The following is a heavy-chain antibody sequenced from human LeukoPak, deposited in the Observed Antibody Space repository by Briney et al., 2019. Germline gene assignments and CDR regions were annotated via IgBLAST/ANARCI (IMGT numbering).Heavy chain of an antibody. CDR1: GYSISSGYY. CDR2: IYHSGST. V-gene: IGHV4-38-2*01. CDR3: ARAPYYYGSGSYFHLGNFDY. J-gene: IGHJ4*02. Sequence: SETLSLTCAVSGYSISSGYYWGWIRQPPGGGLEWIGSIYHSGSTYYNPSLKSRVTISVDTSKNQFSLKLSSVTAADTAVYYCARAPYYYGSGSYFHLGNFDYWGQGTLVTVSS. D-gene: IGHD3-10*01.